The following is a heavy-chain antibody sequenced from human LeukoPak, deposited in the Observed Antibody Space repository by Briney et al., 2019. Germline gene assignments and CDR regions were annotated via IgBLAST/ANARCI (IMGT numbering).Heavy chain of an antibody. CDR1: GYTFAIYY. V-gene: IGHV1-46*01. J-gene: IGHJ4*02. Sequence: ASVKISCKASGYTFAIYYIHCVRQAPGQGLEWMGIINPSGGSTSYTQKFQGRLTMTRDTSTSTVYMEPSSLRSEDTAVYYCARAKGLFDHWGQGTLVTVSS. CDR2: INPSGGST. CDR3: ARAKGLFDH.